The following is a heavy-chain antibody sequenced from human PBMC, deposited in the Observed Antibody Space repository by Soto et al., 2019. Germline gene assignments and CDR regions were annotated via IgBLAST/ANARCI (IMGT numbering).Heavy chain of an antibody. J-gene: IGHJ5*02. CDR2: ISSSGSTI. Sequence: QVQLVESGGGLVKPGGSLRLSCAASGFTFCDYYMSWIRQAPGKGLEWVSYISSSGSTIYYADSVKGRFTISRDNAKNSLYLQMNSLRAEDTAVYYCARDRGERRLDYGDYAQNWFDPWGQGTLVTVSS. CDR1: GFTFCDYY. V-gene: IGHV3-11*01. CDR3: ARDRGERRLDYGDYAQNWFDP. D-gene: IGHD4-17*01.